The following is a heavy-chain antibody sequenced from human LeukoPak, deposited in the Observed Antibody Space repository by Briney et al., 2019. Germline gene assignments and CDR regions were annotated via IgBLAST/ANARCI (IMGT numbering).Heavy chain of an antibody. CDR3: ARSMTTVTSYWYFDL. Sequence: SETLSLTCAVSGGSISSGGYSWSWIRQPPGKGLEWIGYIYHSGSTYYNPSLKSRVTISVDRSKNQFSLKLSSVTAADTAVYYCARSMTTVTSYWYFDLWGRGTLVTVSS. J-gene: IGHJ2*01. CDR2: IYHSGST. V-gene: IGHV4-30-2*01. D-gene: IGHD4-17*01. CDR1: GGSISSGGYS.